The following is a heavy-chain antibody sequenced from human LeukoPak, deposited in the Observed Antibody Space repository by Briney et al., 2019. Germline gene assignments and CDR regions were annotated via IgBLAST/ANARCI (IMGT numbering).Heavy chain of an antibody. D-gene: IGHD1-26*01. CDR3: ARSWAGMYYPFYYFDY. V-gene: IGHV4-34*01. CDR1: GGSFSGYY. Sequence: SETLSLTCAVYGGSFSGYYWSWIRQSPGKGLEWIGEIDHSGTTHYNPSLKSRVNISADTSKNQFSLHLDSVTAADTAVYYCARSWAGMYYPFYYFDYWGQGTLVSVSS. CDR2: IDHSGTT. J-gene: IGHJ4*02.